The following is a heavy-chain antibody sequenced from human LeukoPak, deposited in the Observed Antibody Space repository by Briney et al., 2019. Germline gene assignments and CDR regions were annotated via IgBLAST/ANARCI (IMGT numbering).Heavy chain of an antibody. CDR1: GYTFSGTGWY. V-gene: IGHV1-2*02. CDR3: VRDGPAQMVDFDY. D-gene: IGHD3-10*01. CDR2: IYPNNGAT. Sequence: WASVKVSCKASGYTFSGTGWYLYWLRQAPGQGLECMGWIYPNNGATGYAQKFQGRVAMTRDTSISTAYMELSRLRPDDTAVYYCVRDGPAQMVDFDYWGQGTLVTVSS. J-gene: IGHJ4*02.